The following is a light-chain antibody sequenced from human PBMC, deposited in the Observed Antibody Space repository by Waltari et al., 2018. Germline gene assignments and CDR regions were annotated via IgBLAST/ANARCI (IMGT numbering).Light chain of an antibody. Sequence: QSALTQPASVSGSPGQSISISCTGTSLDIGHSDYVSWYHQPPGKAPNMMIYDVSHRPSGVSNRFSGSKSGNTASLIISGLQSEDEGDYYCSSYSGTNTRVIFGGGTKLTVL. CDR3: SSYSGTNTRVI. CDR2: DVS. CDR1: SLDIGHSDY. J-gene: IGLJ2*01. V-gene: IGLV2-14*03.